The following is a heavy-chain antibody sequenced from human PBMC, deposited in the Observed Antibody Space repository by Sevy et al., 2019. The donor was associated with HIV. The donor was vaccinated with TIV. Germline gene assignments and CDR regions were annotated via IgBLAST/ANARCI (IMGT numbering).Heavy chain of an antibody. D-gene: IGHD3-22*01. CDR3: AITKDYYDSSGYPFDY. CDR1: GYTLTQLS. J-gene: IGHJ4*02. V-gene: IGHV1-24*01. CDR2: FDPEDGET. Sequence: ASVKVSCKVSGYTLTQLSMHWVRQAPGKGLEWMGSFDPEDGETIYAQKFQGRVTMTEDTSTDTAYMELSSLKSEDTAVIYCAITKDYYDSSGYPFDYWGQGTLVTVSS.